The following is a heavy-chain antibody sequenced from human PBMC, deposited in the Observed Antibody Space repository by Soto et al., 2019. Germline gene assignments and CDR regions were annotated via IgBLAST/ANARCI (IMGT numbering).Heavy chain of an antibody. CDR1: GGTFSSYA. J-gene: IGHJ6*02. CDR3: ARGGMDNYYYYGMDV. CDR2: IVPIFGTA. Sequence: SVKVSCKASGGTFSSYAISWVRQAPGQGLEWMGGIVPIFGTANYAQKFQGRVTITADESTSTAYMELSSLRSEDTAVYYCARGGMDNYYYYGMDVWGQGTTVTVSS. D-gene: IGHD2-15*01. V-gene: IGHV1-69*13.